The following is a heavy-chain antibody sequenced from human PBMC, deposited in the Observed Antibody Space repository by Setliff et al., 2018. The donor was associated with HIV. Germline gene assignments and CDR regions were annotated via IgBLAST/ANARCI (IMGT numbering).Heavy chain of an antibody. J-gene: IGHJ4*02. CDR2: INWNGGST. Sequence: GSLRLSCAASGFTFDNYGMTWVRQAPGKGLEWVSGINWNGGSTGYADSVKGRFTISRDNAKNSLHLQMNSLRAEDTALYYCVTVGDYDSSGYYRYWGQGTLVTVSS. D-gene: IGHD3-22*01. V-gene: IGHV3-20*04. CDR3: VTVGDYDSSGYYRY. CDR1: GFTFDNYG.